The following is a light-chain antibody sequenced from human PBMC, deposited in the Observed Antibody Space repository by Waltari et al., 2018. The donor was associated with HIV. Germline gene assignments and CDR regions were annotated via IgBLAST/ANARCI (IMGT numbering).Light chain of an antibody. CDR3: HHYNNWRET. V-gene: IGKV3-15*01. Sequence: EILMTQSPATLSVSPGERATPSCRASQSVNSNLAWYQQKPGQTPRLLIYGTSTRATGIPARFSGSGSGTEFTLTISSRQSEDFAVYYCHHYNNWRETFGQGTKVEIK. CDR2: GTS. CDR1: QSVNSN. J-gene: IGKJ1*01.